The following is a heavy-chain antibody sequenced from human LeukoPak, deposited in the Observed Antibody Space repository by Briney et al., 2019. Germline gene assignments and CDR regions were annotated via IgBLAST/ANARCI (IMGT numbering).Heavy chain of an antibody. CDR1: GFTFSSYA. CDR2: ISGSGGST. V-gene: IGHV3-23*01. Sequence: GGSLRLSCAASGFTFSSYAMSWVRQAPGKGLEWVSAISGSGGSTYYADSVKGRFTISRDNFKNTLYLQMNSLRAEDTAVYYCAKDKPTMVREVIDGRWFDPWGQGTLVTVSS. CDR3: AKDKPTMVREVIDGRWFDP. J-gene: IGHJ5*02. D-gene: IGHD3-10*01.